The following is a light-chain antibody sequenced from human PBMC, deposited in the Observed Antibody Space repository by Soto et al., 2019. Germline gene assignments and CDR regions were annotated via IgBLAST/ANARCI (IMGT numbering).Light chain of an antibody. Sequence: QSALTQPASASGSPGQSVTISCTGISSDGYDFVSWYQQHPGKAPKLIIFEVNNRPSGVPDRFSGSKSGNTASLTVSGLQAEDEADYYCSAYAGNNNLVFGTGTKLTVL. CDR2: EVN. J-gene: IGLJ1*01. CDR3: SAYAGNNNLV. V-gene: IGLV2-8*01. CDR1: SSDGYDF.